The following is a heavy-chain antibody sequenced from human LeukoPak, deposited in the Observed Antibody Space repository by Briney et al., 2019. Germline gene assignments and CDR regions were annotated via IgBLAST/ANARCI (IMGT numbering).Heavy chain of an antibody. J-gene: IGHJ5*02. CDR3: AKAGGSSPSQNWFDP. V-gene: IGHV3-23*01. D-gene: IGHD2-15*01. Sequence: PGGSLRLSCAASGFTFSSYGMSWVRQAPGKGLEWVSAISGSGGSTYYADSVKGRFTISRDNSKNTLYLQMNSLRAEDTAVYYCAKAGGSSPSQNWFDPWGQGTLVTVSS. CDR2: ISGSGGST. CDR1: GFTFSSYG.